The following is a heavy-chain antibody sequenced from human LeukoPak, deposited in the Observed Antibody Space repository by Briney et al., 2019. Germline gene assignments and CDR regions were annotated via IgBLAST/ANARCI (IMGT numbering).Heavy chain of an antibody. CDR2: MSFDVNNK. CDR3: ARGYCTSSSCYNDY. CDR1: GFTFSSYA. D-gene: IGHD2-2*02. Sequence: RAGGSLRLSGVTSGFTFSSYAFHWVRQAPGKGLEWVATMSFDVNNKYYADSVRGRFTISRDNSKNTLYLQMNSLGAEDTAVYSCARGYCTSSSCYNDYWGQGTLVTVSS. J-gene: IGHJ4*02. V-gene: IGHV3-30*04.